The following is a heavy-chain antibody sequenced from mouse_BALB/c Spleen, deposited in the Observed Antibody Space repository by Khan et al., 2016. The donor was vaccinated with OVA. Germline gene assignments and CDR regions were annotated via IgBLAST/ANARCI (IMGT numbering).Heavy chain of an antibody. CDR2: IWAGGST. Sequence: QVQLKQSGPGLVAPSQSLSITCTVTGFSLTSYAIHWIRQPPGKGLEWLGVIWAGGSTNYNSALMSRLSISKDNSKSQVFLKMNSLQTHYTAIYYCARNREPDYFDYWGQGTTLTVSS. J-gene: IGHJ2*01. CDR3: ARNREPDYFDY. V-gene: IGHV2-9*02. CDR1: GFSLTSYA.